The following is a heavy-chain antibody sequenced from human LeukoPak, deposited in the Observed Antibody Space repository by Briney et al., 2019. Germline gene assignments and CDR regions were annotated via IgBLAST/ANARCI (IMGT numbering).Heavy chain of an antibody. CDR2: INPNSGGT. V-gene: IGHV1-2*02. CDR1: GYTFTGYY. Sequence: ASVKVSCKASGYTFTGYYMHWVRQAPGQGLEWMGWINPNSGGTNYAQKFQGRVTMTRDTSISTGYMELSRLRSDDTAVYYCARVVGAVAAVFDYWGQGTLVTVSS. J-gene: IGHJ4*02. CDR3: ARVVGAVAAVFDY. D-gene: IGHD2-15*01.